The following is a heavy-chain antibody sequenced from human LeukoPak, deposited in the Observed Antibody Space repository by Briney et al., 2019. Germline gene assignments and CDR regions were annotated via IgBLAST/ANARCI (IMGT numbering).Heavy chain of an antibody. CDR3: VRRMATADDY. D-gene: IGHD6-13*01. Sequence: GGSLRLSCAASGFTFSNSWMGWVRQDPGNGLEWVANIKEDGSEKYYMDSVKGRFTISRDNAKNSLFLQMNSLRADDTAVYYCVRRMATADDYWGQGTLVTVSS. V-gene: IGHV3-7*01. CDR2: IKEDGSEK. CDR1: GFTFSNSW. J-gene: IGHJ4*02.